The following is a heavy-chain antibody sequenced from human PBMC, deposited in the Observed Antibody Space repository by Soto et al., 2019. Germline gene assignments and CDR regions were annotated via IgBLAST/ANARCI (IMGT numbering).Heavy chain of an antibody. CDR3: GYLPCSGGSCYWFSYSGMDV. CDR2: IYWDDDK. J-gene: IGHJ6*02. V-gene: IGHV2-5*02. CDR1: GFSLSTSGVG. D-gene: IGHD2-15*01. Sequence: QITLKESGPTLVKPTQTLTLTCTFSGFSLSTSGVGVAWIRQPPGKALEWLALIYWDDDKRYRPSLETRLTITKDTSKNQVVLTMTYMDSVDTATYYSGYLPCSGGSCYWFSYSGMDVWGQGTTVTVSS.